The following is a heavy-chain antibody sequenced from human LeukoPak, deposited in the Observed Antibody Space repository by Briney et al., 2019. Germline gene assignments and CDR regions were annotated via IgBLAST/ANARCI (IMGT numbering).Heavy chain of an antibody. CDR1: GGSFSGYY. D-gene: IGHD3-3*01. CDR2: INHSGST. V-gene: IGHV4-34*01. Sequence: PSETLSLTCAVYGGSFSGYYWSWIRQPPEKGLEWIGEINHSGSTNYNPSLKSRVTISVDTSKNQFSLKLSSVTAADTAVYYCASHFLFYDFWSGYYLGVFDYWGQGTLVTVSS. J-gene: IGHJ4*02. CDR3: ASHFLFYDFWSGYYLGVFDY.